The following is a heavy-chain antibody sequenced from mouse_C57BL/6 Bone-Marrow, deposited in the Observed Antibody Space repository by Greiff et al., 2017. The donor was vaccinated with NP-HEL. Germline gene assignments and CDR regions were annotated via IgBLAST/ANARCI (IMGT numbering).Heavy chain of an antibody. D-gene: IGHD2-12*01. J-gene: IGHJ3*01. V-gene: IGHV1-82*01. CDR3: ARGNCYDGFAY. CDR2: IYPGDGDT. CDR1: GYAFSSSC. Sequence: VKLQESGPELVKPGASVKISCKASGYAFSSSCMNWVKQRPGKGLEWIGRIYPGDGDTNYNGKFKGKATLTADKSSSTAYMQLSSLTSEDSAVYFCARGNCYDGFAYWGQGTLVTVSA.